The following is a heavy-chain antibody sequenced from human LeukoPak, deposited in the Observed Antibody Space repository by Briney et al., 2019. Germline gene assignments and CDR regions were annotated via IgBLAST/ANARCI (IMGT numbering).Heavy chain of an antibody. J-gene: IGHJ4*02. D-gene: IGHD2-2*01. Sequence: SETLSLTCTVSGGSISSSSYYWGWIRQPPGKGLEWIGSIYYSGSTYYNPSLKSRVTISVDTSKNQFSLKLSSVTAADTAVYYCARLEVGVPAATSRFFDYWGQGTLVTASS. V-gene: IGHV4-39*07. CDR3: ARLEVGVPAATSRFFDY. CDR1: GGSISSSSYY. CDR2: IYYSGST.